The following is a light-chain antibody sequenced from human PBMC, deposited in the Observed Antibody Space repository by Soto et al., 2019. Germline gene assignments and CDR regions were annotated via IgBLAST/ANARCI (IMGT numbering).Light chain of an antibody. CDR1: QSVSNNY. CDR3: QYYDESMWT. CDR2: GAS. V-gene: IGKV3-20*01. J-gene: IGKJ1*01. Sequence: DIVLTQSPGTLSLSPGERATLSCRASQSVSNNYLAWYQQKPGQAPRLLIYGASNRATGIPDRFSGSGSGTDFTLTISRLEPEDFAVYYCQYYDESMWTFGQGTKVDIK.